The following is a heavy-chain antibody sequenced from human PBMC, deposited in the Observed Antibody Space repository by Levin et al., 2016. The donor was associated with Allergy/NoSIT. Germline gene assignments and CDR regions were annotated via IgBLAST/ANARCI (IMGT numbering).Heavy chain of an antibody. V-gene: IGHV4-34*01. CDR3: ARGFTFYSDTGPFSGLHYYGLDV. Sequence: SQTLSLTCGVYDDSLSSHFWTWIRQSPGKGLEWIGEITQGGRDTKSPSLESRVTISLDTSKRQFSLQLTSVTAADTATYYCARGFTFYSDTGPFSGLHYYGLDVRSQGTAVTVSS. D-gene: IGHD3-22*01. CDR1: DDSLSSHF. J-gene: IGHJ6*02. CDR2: ITQGGRD.